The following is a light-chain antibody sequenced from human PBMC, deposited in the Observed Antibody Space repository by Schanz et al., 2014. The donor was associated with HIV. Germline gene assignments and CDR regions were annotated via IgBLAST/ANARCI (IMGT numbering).Light chain of an antibody. Sequence: QSVLTQPPSVSETPGQRVTISCSGSNYNIGSNFVYWYQQLPGTAPKLLIYKNNRRPSGVPERFSGSKSGTSASLAISGLRAEDEADYYCYAWDDSRRGQVVFGGGTKVTVL. V-gene: IGLV1-47*01. CDR3: YAWDDSRRGQVV. CDR2: KNN. J-gene: IGLJ2*01. CDR1: NYNIGSNF.